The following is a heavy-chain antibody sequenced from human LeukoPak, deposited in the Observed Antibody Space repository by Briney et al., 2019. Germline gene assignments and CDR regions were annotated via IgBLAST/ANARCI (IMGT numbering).Heavy chain of an antibody. D-gene: IGHD3-16*02. CDR2: IYHSGST. Sequence: SETLSLTCAVSGGSISSGGYSWSWIRQPPGKGLEWIGYIYHSGSTYYNPYLKSRVTISVDRSKNQFSLKLSSVTAADTAVYYCAGDVSDRLGWFDPWGQGTLVTVSS. J-gene: IGHJ5*02. V-gene: IGHV4-30-2*01. CDR3: AGDVSDRLGWFDP. CDR1: GGSISSGGYS.